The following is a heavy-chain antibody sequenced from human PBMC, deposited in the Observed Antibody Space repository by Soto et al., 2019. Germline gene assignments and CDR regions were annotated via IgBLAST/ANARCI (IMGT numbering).Heavy chain of an antibody. J-gene: IGHJ5*02. V-gene: IGHV1-69*12. Sequence: QVQLVQSGSEVKKPGSSVKVSCKASGGTFSNYAITWVRQAPGQGLEWMGGITPIFGTTNYAQKFQGRVTITADESTSTAYMELSSLRSEDTAVYYCARVGCSGGSCYTDWFDPWGQGTLVTVSS. CDR1: GGTFSNYA. CDR2: ITPIFGTT. CDR3: ARVGCSGGSCYTDWFDP. D-gene: IGHD2-15*01.